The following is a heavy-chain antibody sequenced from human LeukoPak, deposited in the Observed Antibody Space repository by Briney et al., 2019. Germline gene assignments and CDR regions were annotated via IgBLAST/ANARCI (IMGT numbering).Heavy chain of an antibody. Sequence: GGSLRLSCAASGFTFSNYWMHWIRQVPGKGLEWVSVIYSGGSTYYADSVKGRFTISRDNSKNTLYLQMNSLRAEDTAVYYCARGLPYDSSGYCLDYWGQGTLVTVSS. V-gene: IGHV3-53*01. J-gene: IGHJ4*02. CDR1: GFTFSNYW. D-gene: IGHD3-22*01. CDR3: ARGLPYDSSGYCLDY. CDR2: IYSGGST.